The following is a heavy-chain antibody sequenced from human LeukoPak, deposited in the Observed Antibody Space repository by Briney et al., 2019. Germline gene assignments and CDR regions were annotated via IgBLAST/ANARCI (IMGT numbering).Heavy chain of an antibody. CDR3: AKGIVGATKSYYMDV. J-gene: IGHJ6*03. CDR1: GFTFSSYA. Sequence: GGSLRLSCAASGFTFSSYAMSWVRQAPGKGLEWVSAISGSGGSTYYADSVKGRFTISRCNSKNTLYLQMNSLRAEDTAVYYCAKGIVGATKSYYMDVWGKGTTVTVSS. CDR2: ISGSGGST. D-gene: IGHD1-26*01. V-gene: IGHV3-23*01.